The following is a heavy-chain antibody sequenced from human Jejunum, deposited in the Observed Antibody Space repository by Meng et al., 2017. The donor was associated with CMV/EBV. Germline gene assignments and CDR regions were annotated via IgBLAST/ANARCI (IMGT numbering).Heavy chain of an antibody. Sequence: SCTGSEFSVTRNNMTWVRQAPGKGLEWVSAIYSGDTTYYADSVRGRFTISRDNSKNTLYLQMNSLRAEDTAVYYCAKKYSGSFDYWGQGTLVTVSS. CDR1: EFSVTRNN. J-gene: IGHJ4*02. V-gene: IGHV3-53*01. CDR2: IYSGDTT. D-gene: IGHD1-26*01. CDR3: AKKYSGSFDY.